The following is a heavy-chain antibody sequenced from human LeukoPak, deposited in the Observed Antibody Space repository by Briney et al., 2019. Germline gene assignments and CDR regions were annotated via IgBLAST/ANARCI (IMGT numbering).Heavy chain of an antibody. J-gene: IGHJ5*02. CDR1: GFTFSSYC. Sequence: PAGSLRLSCAASGFTFSSYCMSWVRQAPGKGLEWVASMKQDGNEKYYVDSVKGRFTISRDSAENTLYLQMRSLKAEATAFYYFARPLLYYYVSETYFWFDRCGQGTLVTVPS. CDR2: MKQDGNEK. CDR3: ARPLLYYYVSETYFWFDR. D-gene: IGHD3-10*01. V-gene: IGHV3-7*01.